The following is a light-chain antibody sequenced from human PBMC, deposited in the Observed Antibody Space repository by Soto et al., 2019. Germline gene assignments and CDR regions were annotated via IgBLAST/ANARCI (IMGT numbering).Light chain of an antibody. CDR2: GAS. V-gene: IGKV3-15*01. CDR3: KQYNNWPLT. Sequence: EIVMTQSPATLSVSPGERATLSCRASQSVSSNLAWYQQKPGQAHRLLIYGASTRATGIQARFSGSGSGTEFTLTIRSLQSEDFAVYYCKQYNNWPLTFGQGTRLEIK. CDR1: QSVSSN. J-gene: IGKJ5*01.